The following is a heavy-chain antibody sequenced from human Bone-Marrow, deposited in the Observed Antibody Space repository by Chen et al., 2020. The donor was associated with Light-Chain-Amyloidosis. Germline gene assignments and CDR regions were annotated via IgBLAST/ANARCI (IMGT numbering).Heavy chain of an antibody. V-gene: IGHV1-2*02. Sequence: QVRLLQSGAEVKKPGALVKVSCKASGYTFTGYIVHWVRQAPGQGLEMMGWIKPQSGGTTNAQRFQGRVTMSRDTSISTAYLELTRLRSGDTAVYYCAVGDICLDHWGQGTRVTVSS. CDR1: GYTFTGYI. CDR3: AVGDICLDH. J-gene: IGHJ4*02. D-gene: IGHD1-26*01. CDR2: IKPQSGGT.